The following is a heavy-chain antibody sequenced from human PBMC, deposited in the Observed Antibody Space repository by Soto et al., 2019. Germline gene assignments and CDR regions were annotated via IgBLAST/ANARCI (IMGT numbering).Heavy chain of an antibody. J-gene: IGHJ6*02. CDR1: GGTFGIYA. CDR2: IIAFSDIV. Sequence: SVKVSCKASGGTFGIYAITWVRQAPGQGLEWMGGIIAFSDIVNYTQKLQGRVTITADASTNTAYMDLRSLRSDDTAVYYCARDPHPMDVWGQGTTVTISS. V-gene: IGHV1-69*13. CDR3: ARDPHPMDV.